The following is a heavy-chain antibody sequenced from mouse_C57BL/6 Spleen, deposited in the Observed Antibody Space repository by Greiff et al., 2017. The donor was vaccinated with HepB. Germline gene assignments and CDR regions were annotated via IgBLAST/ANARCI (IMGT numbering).Heavy chain of an antibody. J-gene: IGHJ1*03. CDR1: GYAFTNYL. Sequence: QVQLQQSGAELVRPGTSVKVSCKASGYAFTNYLIEWVKQRPGQGLEWIGVINPGSGGTNYNEKFKGKAILTADKSSSTAYMQLSSLTSEDSAVYFCARGVDYWYFDVWGTGTTVTVSS. V-gene: IGHV1-54*01. CDR2: INPGSGGT. D-gene: IGHD1-1*02. CDR3: ARGVDYWYFDV.